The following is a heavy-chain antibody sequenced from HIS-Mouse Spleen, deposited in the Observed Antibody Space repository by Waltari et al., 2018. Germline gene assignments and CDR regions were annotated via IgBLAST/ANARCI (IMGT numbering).Heavy chain of an antibody. D-gene: IGHD1-1*01. CDR1: GYTFTGYY. Sequence: QVQLVQSGAEVKKPGASVKVSCKASGYTFTGYYMHWVRQAPGQGLEWMGWSKPNSGGTNDAQKCQGRGTMTRDTAISTAYMELSRLRSDDTAVYYCARGTGTDAFDIWGQGTMVTVSS. CDR2: SKPNSGGT. CDR3: ARGTGTDAFDI. J-gene: IGHJ3*02. V-gene: IGHV1-2*02.